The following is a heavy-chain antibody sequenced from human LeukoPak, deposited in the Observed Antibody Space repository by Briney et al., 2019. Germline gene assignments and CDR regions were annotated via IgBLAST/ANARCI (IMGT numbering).Heavy chain of an antibody. J-gene: IGHJ6*03. CDR3: ARTSVGRYFDWLLWQYYYYMDV. Sequence: SETLSLTCAVYGGSFSGHYWSWIRQPPGKGLEWIGEINHSGSTNYNPSLKSRVTISVDTSKNQFSLKLSSVTAADTAVYYCARTSVGRYFDWLLWQYYYYMDVWGKGTTVTISS. V-gene: IGHV4-34*01. CDR1: GGSFSGHY. CDR2: INHSGST. D-gene: IGHD3-9*01.